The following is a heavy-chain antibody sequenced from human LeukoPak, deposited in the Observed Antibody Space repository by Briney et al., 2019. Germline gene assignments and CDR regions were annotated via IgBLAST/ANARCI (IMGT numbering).Heavy chain of an antibody. J-gene: IGHJ4*02. Sequence: RGSLRLSCAASGLTFSSYGMHWVRQAPGKGLEWVAVISDGGGTDYYADSVKGRFTISRDNSRNTMYLQMNSLRAEDTAIYYCTKEGAGGIRYSFDYWGQGTLVTVSS. CDR2: ISDGGGTD. CDR1: GLTFSSYG. V-gene: IGHV3-30*18. CDR3: TKEGAGGIRYSFDY. D-gene: IGHD1-26*01.